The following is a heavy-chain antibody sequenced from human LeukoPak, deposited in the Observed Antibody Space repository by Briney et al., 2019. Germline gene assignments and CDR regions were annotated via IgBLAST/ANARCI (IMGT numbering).Heavy chain of an antibody. D-gene: IGHD3-3*01. CDR2: IYYSGST. CDR3: ARLRYDFWSGYHYYYFDF. V-gene: IGHV4-39*01. J-gene: IGHJ4*02. Sequence: PSETLSLTCTVSGGSISSSSYYWGWIRQPPGKGLEWIGRIYYSGSTYYNPSLKSRVTISVDTSKNQFSLKLISVTAADTAVYYCARLRYDFWSGYHYYYFDFWGQGTLVTVSS. CDR1: GGSISSSSYY.